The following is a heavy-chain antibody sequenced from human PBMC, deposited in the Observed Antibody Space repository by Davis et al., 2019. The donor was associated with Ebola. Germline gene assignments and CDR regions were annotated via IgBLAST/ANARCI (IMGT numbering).Heavy chain of an antibody. J-gene: IGHJ5*02. Sequence: SVKVSCKASGYTFTSYGISWVRQAPGQGLEWMGGIIPIFGTANYAQKFQGRVTITADKSTSTAYMELSSLRSEDTAVYYWARVRVYSSSSYWFDPWGQGTLVTVSS. CDR2: IIPIFGTA. V-gene: IGHV1-69*06. CDR3: ARVRVYSSSSYWFDP. D-gene: IGHD6-6*01. CDR1: GYTFTSYG.